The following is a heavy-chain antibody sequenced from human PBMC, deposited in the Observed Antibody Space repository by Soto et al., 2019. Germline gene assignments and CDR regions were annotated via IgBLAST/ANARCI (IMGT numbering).Heavy chain of an antibody. Sequence: WGCMRLSCAACGFSVTSKYMTWFRQNTGKGLECVSVIYAGGNTYYPDSVKGRFTISSDNSKNTLFLQMNNLRAEDTAVYYCARVTTFYDILTSSYALNYFDYWGQGTRVTVSS. V-gene: IGHV3-53*01. D-gene: IGHD3-9*01. CDR1: GFSVTSKY. J-gene: IGHJ4*02. CDR2: IYAGGNT. CDR3: ARVTTFYDILTSSYALNYFDY.